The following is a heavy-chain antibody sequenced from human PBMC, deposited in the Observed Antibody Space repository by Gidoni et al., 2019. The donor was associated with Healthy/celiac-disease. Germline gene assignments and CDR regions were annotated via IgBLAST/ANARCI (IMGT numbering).Heavy chain of an antibody. V-gene: IGHV3-23*01. CDR3: AREGRRGYSFDY. J-gene: IGHJ4*02. Sequence: EVQLLESGGGLVQPGGSLRLSCAASGFTFSSYAMSWVRQAPGKGLEWVSAIRGSGGSTYYADSVKGRFTISRDNSKNTLYLQMNSLRAEDTAVYYCAREGRRGYSFDYWGQGTLVTVSS. CDR1: GFTFSSYA. CDR2: IRGSGGST. D-gene: IGHD3-22*01.